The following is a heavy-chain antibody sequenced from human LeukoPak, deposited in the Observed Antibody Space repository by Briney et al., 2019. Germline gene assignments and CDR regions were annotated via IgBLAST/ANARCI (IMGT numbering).Heavy chain of an antibody. CDR3: ATQPYDSSGYYPY. J-gene: IGHJ4*02. Sequence: PGGSLRLSCAASGFTFSFYSMNWVRQAPGKGLEWVSPISGSSNYIYYTDSVKGRFTISRDNAKNSLFLQMNSLRAEDTAVYYCATQPYDSSGYYPYWGQGTLVTVSS. CDR2: ISGSSNYI. V-gene: IGHV3-21*01. D-gene: IGHD3-22*01. CDR1: GFTFSFYS.